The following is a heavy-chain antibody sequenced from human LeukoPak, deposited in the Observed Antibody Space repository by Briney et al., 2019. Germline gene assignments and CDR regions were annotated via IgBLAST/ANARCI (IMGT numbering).Heavy chain of an antibody. Sequence: GGSLRLSCAASGFTFSSYGMHWVRQAPGKGLEWVAVIWYDGSNKYYADSVKGRFTISRDNAKNTLYLQMTSLRAEDTAVYYCARGTISWASSAFDIWGQGTMVTVSS. CDR1: GFTFSSYG. J-gene: IGHJ3*02. CDR2: IWYDGSNK. CDR3: ARGTISWASSAFDI. D-gene: IGHD2-2*01. V-gene: IGHV3-33*08.